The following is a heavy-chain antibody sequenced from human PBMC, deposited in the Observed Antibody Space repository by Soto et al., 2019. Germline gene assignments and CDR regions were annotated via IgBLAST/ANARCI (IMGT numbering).Heavy chain of an antibody. D-gene: IGHD3-3*01. CDR3: VRLRGSGYPAYFDS. CDR2: AHHHSGNS. V-gene: IGHV4-39*01. J-gene: IGHJ4*02. CDR1: GVSITRSSYS. Sequence: SETLSLTCTVSGVSITRSSYSWGWFRQSPGKGLEWIGNAHHHSGNSYYNPSLTSVFSISMDTSANQFSLNVKSVTASDTAIYYCVRLRGSGYPAYFDSWGQGTLVTGSS.